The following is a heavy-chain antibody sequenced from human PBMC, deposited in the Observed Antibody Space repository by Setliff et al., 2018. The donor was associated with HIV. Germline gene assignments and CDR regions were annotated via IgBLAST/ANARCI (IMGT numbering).Heavy chain of an antibody. J-gene: IGHJ4*02. D-gene: IGHD2-15*01. CDR1: GGSIGTTTYY. Sequence: CAVSGGSIGTTTYYWGWIRQPPGKGLEWIGSIYYNGITYYNPSLKGRFTISVDTSKNQFSLKVTSVTAADTAVYYCARRIFHSSFPSFDSWGQGTLVTVSS. V-gene: IGHV4-39*01. CDR2: IYYNGIT. CDR3: ARRIFHSSFPSFDS.